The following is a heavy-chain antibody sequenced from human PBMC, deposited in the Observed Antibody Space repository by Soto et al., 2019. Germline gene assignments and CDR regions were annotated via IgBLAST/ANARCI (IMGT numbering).Heavy chain of an antibody. CDR3: ARSWYDAFDI. J-gene: IGHJ3*02. V-gene: IGHV4-34*01. D-gene: IGHD2-15*01. CDR1: GGSCSGYY. Sequence: SETLSLTCAVYGGSCSGYYCSWIRQPPGKGLEWIGEINHSGSTNYNPSLKSRVTISVDTSKNQFSLKLSSVTAADTAVYYCARSWYDAFDIWGQGTMVTVSS. CDR2: INHSGST.